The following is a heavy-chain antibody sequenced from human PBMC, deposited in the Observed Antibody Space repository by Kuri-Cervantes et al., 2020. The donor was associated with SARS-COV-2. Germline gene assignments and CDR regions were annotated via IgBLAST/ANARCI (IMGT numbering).Heavy chain of an antibody. V-gene: IGHV3-11*04. Sequence: GESLKISCTVSGGSISSYYWSWIRQPPGKGLEWVSYISSSGSTIYYADSVKGRFTISRDNAKNSLYLQMNSLRAEDTAVYYCARDSYSGSYTRRIDYWGQGTLVTVSS. CDR3: ARDSYSGSYTRRIDY. D-gene: IGHD1-26*01. CDR2: ISSSGSTI. J-gene: IGHJ4*02. CDR1: GGSISSYY.